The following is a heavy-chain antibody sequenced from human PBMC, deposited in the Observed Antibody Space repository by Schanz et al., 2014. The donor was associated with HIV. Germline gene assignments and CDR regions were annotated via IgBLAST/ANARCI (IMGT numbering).Heavy chain of an antibody. CDR2: INPKSGDT. J-gene: IGHJ2*01. CDR3: ARTSGWSNRAWWYFDL. V-gene: IGHV1-2*02. D-gene: IGHD6-19*01. CDR1: AYTFTGYY. Sequence: QLQLVQSGAGVKKPGASVKVSCKASAYTFTGYYMHWGRQAPGQGLEWIGWINPKSGDTNYAQKFQGRVTMTRDTSLSVVYMELSRLRSDDTAVYYCARTSGWSNRAWWYFDLWGRGTLVTVSS.